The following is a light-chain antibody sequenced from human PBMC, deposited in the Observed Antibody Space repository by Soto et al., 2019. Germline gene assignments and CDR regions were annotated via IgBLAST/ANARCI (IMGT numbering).Light chain of an antibody. J-gene: IGKJ3*01. CDR3: QQYGSSPVLFP. CDR1: QRFSSTY. Sequence: EIVLTQSPGTMSLSPWERATLSGRASQRFSSTYLAWYQQKAGQAPRLLIYGSSSRATGIPDRFSGSGSGTDVTRARSRLEPEDFAVYFCQQYGSSPVLFPFGPGSKV. V-gene: IGKV3-20*01. CDR2: GSS.